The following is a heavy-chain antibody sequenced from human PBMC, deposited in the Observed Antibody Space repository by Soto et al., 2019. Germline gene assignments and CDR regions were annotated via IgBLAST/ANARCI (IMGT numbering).Heavy chain of an antibody. J-gene: IGHJ4*02. Sequence: GGSLRLSCAASGFTFSNYEMNWVRQAPGKGLEWVSYISSLGSTIYYTNSVKGRFTISRDNSKNTLFLQMDSLTLEDSAVYYCSIPGSEFWGQGAQVTVSS. CDR1: GFTFSNYE. D-gene: IGHD1-20*01. CDR3: SIPGSEF. V-gene: IGHV3-48*03. CDR2: ISSLGSTI.